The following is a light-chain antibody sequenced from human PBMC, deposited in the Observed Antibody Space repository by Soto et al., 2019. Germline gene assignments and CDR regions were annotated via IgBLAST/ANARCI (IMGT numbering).Light chain of an antibody. CDR2: KVS. CDR3: MQGSHWPPIT. CDR1: QSLVHSDGNTY. Sequence: DVVVTQSPLSLPVTLGQAASISCRSSQSLVHSDGNTYLSWFHQRTGQSPRRLIYKVSIRDCGVPDRFSGSGSGTDFTLKISRVEAEDVGVYYCMQGSHWPPITFGQGTRLEIK. V-gene: IGKV2-30*02. J-gene: IGKJ5*01.